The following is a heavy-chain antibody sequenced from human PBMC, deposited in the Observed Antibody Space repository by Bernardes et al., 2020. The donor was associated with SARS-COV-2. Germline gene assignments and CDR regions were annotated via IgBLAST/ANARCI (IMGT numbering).Heavy chain of an antibody. Sequence: WGSLRLSCAASGFTFSSYGMHWVRQAPGKGLEWVTVISYDGSYKYYADSVKGRFTISRDNSKNTLYLQMNGLRAEDTAVYYCAKLGSEMATIFYWGQGNLVTVSS. CDR2: ISYDGSYK. D-gene: IGHD5-12*01. V-gene: IGHV3-30*18. J-gene: IGHJ4*02. CDR3: AKLGSEMATIFY. CDR1: GFTFSSYG.